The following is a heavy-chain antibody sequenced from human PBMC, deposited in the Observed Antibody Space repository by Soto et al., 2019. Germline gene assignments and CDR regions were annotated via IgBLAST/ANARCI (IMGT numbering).Heavy chain of an antibody. V-gene: IGHV5-51*01. CDR2: IYPSDSDT. CDR1: GYNFAGYW. J-gene: IGHJ4*02. CDR3: ARGGVSTRTFDY. Sequence: GESLKISCKGSGYNFAGYWIAWVRQMPGKGLELMGTIYPSDSDTRYRPSFQGQVTISADKSISSAYLQWSSLRASDTAMYDCARGGVSTRTFDYWGQGTPVTFSS. D-gene: IGHD1-1*01.